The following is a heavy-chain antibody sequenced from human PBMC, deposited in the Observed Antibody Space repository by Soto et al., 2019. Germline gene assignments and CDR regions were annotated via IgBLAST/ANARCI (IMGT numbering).Heavy chain of an antibody. Sequence: PGGSLRLSCAASGFAFSDPYMDWVRQAPGKGLEWVGRIRNKANRYTTEYAASVKGRFTISRDDSRKSLYLQMKSLQTEDTAAYYCTRDELLLPGTFDYWGQGALVTVSS. CDR1: GFAFSDPY. J-gene: IGHJ4*01. CDR3: TRDELLLPGTFDY. V-gene: IGHV3-72*01. CDR2: IRNKANRYTT. D-gene: IGHD1-26*01.